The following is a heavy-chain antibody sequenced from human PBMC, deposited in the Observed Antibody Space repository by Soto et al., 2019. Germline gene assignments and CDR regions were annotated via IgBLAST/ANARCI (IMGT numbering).Heavy chain of an antibody. CDR2: IHYSGGT. CDR1: GGSIRSRDDY. Sequence: SGSLALTCTVCGGSIRSRDDYWGWIRQSPGKGLESIGSIHYSGGTHYNPSLKSRVTISVDTSKDQFSLKLSSVTAADTAVYYCARGYYDTINYSPTNFESWGQGTLVTVSS. J-gene: IGHJ4*02. V-gene: IGHV4-39*01. D-gene: IGHD3-22*01. CDR3: ARGYYDTINYSPTNFES.